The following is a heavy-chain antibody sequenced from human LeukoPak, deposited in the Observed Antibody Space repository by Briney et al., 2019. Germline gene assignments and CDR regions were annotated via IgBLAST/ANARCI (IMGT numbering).Heavy chain of an antibody. CDR1: GGSISSYY. J-gene: IGHJ3*02. D-gene: IGHD6-13*01. CDR2: IYYSGST. V-gene: IGHV4-59*01. CDR3: ARAAAAAAASDI. Sequence: SETLSLTCTVSGGSISSYYWSWIRQPPGKGLEWIGYIYYSGSTNYNPSLKSRVTISVDTSKNQFSLKLSSVTAADTAVYYCARAAAAAAASDIWGQGTMVTVSS.